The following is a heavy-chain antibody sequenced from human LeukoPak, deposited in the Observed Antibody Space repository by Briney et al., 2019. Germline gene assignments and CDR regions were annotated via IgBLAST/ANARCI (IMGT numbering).Heavy chain of an antibody. CDR2: TSSDGRNK. Sequence: GGSLRLSCSASGFIFDSYAMHWVRQAPGKGLEWVAITSSDGRNKYHIESVKGRFTISRDNSKNTLFLQMNSLRAEDTAVYYCAKGAYDYIEMGYFDYWGQGTLVTVSS. J-gene: IGHJ4*02. V-gene: IGHV3-30*18. D-gene: IGHD5-12*01. CDR1: GFIFDSYA. CDR3: AKGAYDYIEMGYFDY.